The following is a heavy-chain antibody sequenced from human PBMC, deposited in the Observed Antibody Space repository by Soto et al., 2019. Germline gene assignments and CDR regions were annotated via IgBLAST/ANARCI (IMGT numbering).Heavy chain of an antibody. CDR1: GFTFSSYA. D-gene: IGHD1-26*01. Sequence: PGGSLRLSCAASGFTFSSYAMHWVRQAPGKGLEWVAVISYDGSNKYYADSVKGRFTVSRDNSKNTLYLQMNSLRAEDTAVYYCARSARYSGSYSDYWGQGTLVTVSS. V-gene: IGHV3-30-3*01. CDR2: ISYDGSNK. CDR3: ARSARYSGSYSDY. J-gene: IGHJ4*02.